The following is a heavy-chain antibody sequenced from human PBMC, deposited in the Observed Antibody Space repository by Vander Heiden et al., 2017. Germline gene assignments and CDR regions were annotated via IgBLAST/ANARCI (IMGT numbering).Heavy chain of an antibody. CDR3: ARVNSRYCVGGNFPPLSY. D-gene: IGHD2-15*01. J-gene: IGHJ4*02. CDR1: EYPFTSYS. CDR2: SIPLSGGA. V-gene: IGHV1-2*06. Sequence: QVQLVQSGAEVKKPGASVTVSCKASEYPFTSYSIHWVRKAPGHGRGWRGRSIPLSGGANYAQKFQGRVTMTRDTSINTAYMELRSLRSDDTAIYYCARVNSRYCVGGNFPPLSYWGQGTLVTVSS.